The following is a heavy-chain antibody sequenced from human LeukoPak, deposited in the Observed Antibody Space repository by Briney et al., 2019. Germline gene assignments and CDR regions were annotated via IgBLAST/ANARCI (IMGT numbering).Heavy chain of an antibody. CDR3: AKGLKTAVGPYKGYHYYMDV. CDR2: INDRGIAT. V-gene: IGHV3-23*01. D-gene: IGHD5-18*01. J-gene: IGHJ6*03. Sequence: GGSLRLSCAASGFTFSNYAMSWVRQAPGKGLEWVSTINDRGIATYYADSVKGRFIISRDNSKNTLSLQVSSLRAEDMAIYYCAKGLKTAVGPYKGYHYYMDVWGKGTTVTVSS. CDR1: GFTFSNYA.